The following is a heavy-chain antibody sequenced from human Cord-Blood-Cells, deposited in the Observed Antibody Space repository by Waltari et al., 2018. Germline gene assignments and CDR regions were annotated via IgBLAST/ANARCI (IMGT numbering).Heavy chain of an antibody. CDR1: GVTLMRPW. D-gene: IGHD1-26*01. V-gene: IGHV3-7*01. CDR2: IKQDGSEK. CDR3: ARVGSYYFDY. J-gene: IGHJ4*02. Sequence: EVQLVESGGGLVQPGGSLRFSFAAPGVTLMRPWVSGVRQAPGKGLEWVANIKQDGSEKYYVDSVKGRFTISRDNAKNSLYLQMNSLRAEDTAVYYCARVGSYYFDYWGQGTLVTVSS.